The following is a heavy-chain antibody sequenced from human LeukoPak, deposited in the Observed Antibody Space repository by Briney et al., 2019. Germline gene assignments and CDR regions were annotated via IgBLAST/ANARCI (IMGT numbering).Heavy chain of an antibody. V-gene: IGHV3-23*01. D-gene: IGHD1-26*01. J-gene: IGHJ4*02. Sequence: GGSLRLSCAASGLTFSGYDMHWVRQAPGKGPEWVSAISGSGGSTYYADSVKGRFTISRDNSKNTLYLQMNSLRAEDTAVYYCAKEGRSGATPLDYWGQGALVTVSS. CDR3: AKEGRSGATPLDY. CDR2: ISGSGGST. CDR1: GLTFSGYD.